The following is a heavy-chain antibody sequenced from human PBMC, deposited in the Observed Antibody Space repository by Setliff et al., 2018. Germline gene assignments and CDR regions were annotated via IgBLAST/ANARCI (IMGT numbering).Heavy chain of an antibody. Sequence: LRLSCTASGLSYINDWVSWVRQAPGKGLEWLASINPHGSEKYYADSVKGRFTISRDNAKNSLSLQMNSLRAEDTSVYYCFGAGTCSHWGQGTLVTVSS. CDR3: FGAGTCSH. CDR2: INPHGSEK. J-gene: IGHJ4*02. D-gene: IGHD3-10*01. CDR1: GLSYINDW. V-gene: IGHV3-7*01.